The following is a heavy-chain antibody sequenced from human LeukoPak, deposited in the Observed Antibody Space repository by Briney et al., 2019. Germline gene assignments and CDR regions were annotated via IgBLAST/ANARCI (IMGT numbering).Heavy chain of an antibody. CDR2: ISSSSSYI. CDR1: GFTFSDYY. CDR3: ARDGYDSSGYYVHAFDI. Sequence: PGGSLRLSCAASGFTFSDYYMSWIRQAPGKGLEWVSSISSSSSYIYYADSVKGRFTISRDNAKNSLYLQMNSLRAEDTAVYYCARDGYDSSGYYVHAFDIWGQXTVVTVSS. J-gene: IGHJ3*02. D-gene: IGHD3-22*01. V-gene: IGHV3-11*06.